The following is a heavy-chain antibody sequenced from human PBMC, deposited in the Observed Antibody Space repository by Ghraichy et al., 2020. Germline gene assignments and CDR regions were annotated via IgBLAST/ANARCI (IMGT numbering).Heavy chain of an antibody. CDR3: ARAPTNYYDSSGVDY. V-gene: IGHV1-2*02. D-gene: IGHD3-22*01. J-gene: IGHJ4*02. CDR2: INPNSGGT. Sequence: ASVKVSCKASGYTFTGYYMHWVRQAPGQGLEWMGWINPNSGGTNYAQKFQGRVTMTRDTSISTAYMELSRLRSDDTAVYYCARAPTNYYDSSGVDYWGQGTLVTVSS. CDR1: GYTFTGYY.